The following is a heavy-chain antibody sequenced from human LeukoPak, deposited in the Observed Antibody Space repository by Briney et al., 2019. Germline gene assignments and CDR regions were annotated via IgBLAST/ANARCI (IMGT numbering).Heavy chain of an antibody. D-gene: IGHD3-22*01. J-gene: IGHJ4*02. Sequence: PGGSLRLSCAASGFTFSEYYMSWIRQAPGKGLEWVSYIRSSSSYTNYADSVKGRFTISRDNAKNSLYLQMNSLRAEDTAVYYCARGYYDNSGYYFPFDFWGQGTLVT. V-gene: IGHV3-11*06. CDR3: ARGYYDNSGYYFPFDF. CDR2: IRSSSSYT. CDR1: GFTFSEYY.